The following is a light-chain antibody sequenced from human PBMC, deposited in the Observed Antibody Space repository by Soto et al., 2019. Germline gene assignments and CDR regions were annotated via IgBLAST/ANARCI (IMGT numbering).Light chain of an antibody. CDR3: SSYTTSNTRQIV. CDR2: DVS. J-gene: IGLJ1*01. V-gene: IGLV2-14*03. CDR1: SSDVGGYNY. Sequence: QSVLTQPASVSGSHGQSSTISCTDTSSDVGGYNYVSWYQHHPGKAPKLIIYDVSNRPSGVSIRFSGSKSDNTASLTISGLQPEDEADYHCSSYTTSNTRQIVFGTGTKVTVL.